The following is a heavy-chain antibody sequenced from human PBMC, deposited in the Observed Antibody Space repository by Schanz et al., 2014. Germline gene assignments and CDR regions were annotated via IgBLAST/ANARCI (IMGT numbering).Heavy chain of an antibody. Sequence: QLQASFRGLVPPPETHSPTCTVTFFSLSSILSSFFFLLPPPLKGLEWIGSIYYSGNTYYNPSHKSRFSLSVDTSKNQFSLKLPSVTAADTALYHCARQLFQYCTSTKCHNWFGPWGQGTLVTVSS. CDR2: IYYSGNT. V-gene: IGHV4-39*01. CDR3: ARQLFQYCTSTKCHNWFGP. D-gene: IGHD2-2*01. CDR1: FFSLSSILSS. J-gene: IGHJ5*02.